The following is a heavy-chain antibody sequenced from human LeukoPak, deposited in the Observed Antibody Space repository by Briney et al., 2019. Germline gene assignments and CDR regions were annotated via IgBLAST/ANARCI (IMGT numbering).Heavy chain of an antibody. CDR1: GGSISSYY. CDR3: ARTSDSGWYGHYMDV. CDR2: IYYSGST. D-gene: IGHD6-19*01. V-gene: IGHV4-59*01. J-gene: IGHJ6*03. Sequence: PSETLSLTCTVSGGSISSYYWSWIRQPPGKGLEWIGYIYYSGSTNYNPSPKSRVTISVDTSKNQFSLKLSSVTAADTAVYYCARTSDSGWYGHYMDVWGKGTTVTISS.